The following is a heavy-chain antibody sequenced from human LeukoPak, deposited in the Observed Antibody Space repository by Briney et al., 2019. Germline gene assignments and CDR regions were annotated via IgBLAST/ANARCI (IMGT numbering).Heavy chain of an antibody. CDR1: GLTFSSYW. Sequence: QSGGSLRLSCAASGLTFSSYWMHWVRQAPGKGLVWVSRINTDGSHTSYADSVKGRFTISRDNAKNTLYLQMNSLRAEDAAVYFCTRDSYISNVYYGMDVWGQGATVTVSS. D-gene: IGHD1-26*01. CDR2: INTDGSHT. J-gene: IGHJ6*02. CDR3: TRDSYISNVYYGMDV. V-gene: IGHV3-74*01.